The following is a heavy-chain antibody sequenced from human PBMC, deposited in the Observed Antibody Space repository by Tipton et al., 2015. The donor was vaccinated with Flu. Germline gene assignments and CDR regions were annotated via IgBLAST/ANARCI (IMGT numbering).Heavy chain of an antibody. V-gene: IGHV4-59*02. J-gene: IGHJ6*02. D-gene: IGHD2-8*01. Sequence: TLSLTCIVSGDSVSNYDWSWIRQPPGKGLEWIGYIFYSGNTNYSPSLKSRVSLSVDTAKNQCSLKLRSVTAADTAVYYCAKVVRNYYAMDVWGQGTTVTVPS. CDR2: IFYSGNT. CDR3: AKVVRNYYAMDV. CDR1: GDSVSNYD.